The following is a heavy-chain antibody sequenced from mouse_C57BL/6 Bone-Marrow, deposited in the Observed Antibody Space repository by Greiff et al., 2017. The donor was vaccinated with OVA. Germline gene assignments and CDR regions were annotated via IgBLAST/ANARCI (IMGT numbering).Heavy chain of an antibody. CDR3: ARDASGTDWYFDV. CDR1: GFTFSDFY. V-gene: IGHV7-1*01. Sequence: EVMLVDSGGGLVQSGRSLRLSCATSGFTFSDFYMEWVRQAPGKGLEWIAASRNKANDYTTEYSASVKGRFIVSRDTSQSILYLQMNALRAEDTAIYYCARDASGTDWYFDVWGTGTTVTVSS. D-gene: IGHD4-1*01. J-gene: IGHJ1*03. CDR2: SRNKANDYTT.